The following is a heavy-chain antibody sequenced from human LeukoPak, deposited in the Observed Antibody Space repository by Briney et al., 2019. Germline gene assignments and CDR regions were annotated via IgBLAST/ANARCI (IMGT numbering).Heavy chain of an antibody. CDR1: GFTLGNYW. CDR3: ANPQSRGYDYLDY. J-gene: IGHJ4*02. D-gene: IGHD5-12*01. CDR2: GDGDGSHS. Sequence: GGSLRLSCAASGFTLGNYWMHWVRQAPGKGLVWVSRGDGDGSHSTYADSVKGRFTISRDNAKNTLYLQMNSLRGDDTAVYYCANPQSRGYDYLDYWGQGTLVTVSS. V-gene: IGHV3-74*03.